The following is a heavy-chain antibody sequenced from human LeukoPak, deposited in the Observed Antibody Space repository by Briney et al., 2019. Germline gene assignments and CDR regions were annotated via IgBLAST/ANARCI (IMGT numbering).Heavy chain of an antibody. CDR2: IYYSGST. CDR3: ARGRYYGSGSYYNLDWFDP. V-gene: IGHV4-39*01. J-gene: IGHJ5*02. D-gene: IGHD3-10*01. Sequence: SETLSLTCTVSGGSISSSSDYWGWIRQPPGKGLEWIGSIYYSGSTYYNPSLKSRATISVDTSKNQFSLKLSSVTAADTAVYYCARGRYYGSGSYYNLDWFDPWGQGTLVTVSS. CDR1: GGSISSSSDY.